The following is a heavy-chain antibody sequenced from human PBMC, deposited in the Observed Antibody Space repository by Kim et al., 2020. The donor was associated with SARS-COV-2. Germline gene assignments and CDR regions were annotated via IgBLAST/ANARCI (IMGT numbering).Heavy chain of an antibody. V-gene: IGHV3-7*03. D-gene: IGHD4-17*01. J-gene: IGHJ4*02. CDR1: GFTFSSYW. CDR2: IKQDGSEK. Sequence: GGSLRLSCAASGFTFSSYWMSWVRQAPGKGLEWVANIKQDGSEKYYVDSVKGRFTISRDNAKNSLYLQMNSLRAEDTAVYYCASEMPPVGATVAPDYWGQGTLVTVSS. CDR3: ASEMPPVGATVAPDY.